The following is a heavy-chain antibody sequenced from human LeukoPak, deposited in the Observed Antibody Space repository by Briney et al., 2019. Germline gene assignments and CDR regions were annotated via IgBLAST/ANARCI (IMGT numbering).Heavy chain of an antibody. CDR1: GRSFSGYY. Sequence: PSETLSLTCAVYGRSFSGYYWSWIRQPPGKGLEWIGEINHSGSTNYNPSLKSRVTISVDTSKNQFSLKLSSVTAADTAVYYCARQSGYCSSTSCYNGRFYYGMDVWGQGTTVTVSS. J-gene: IGHJ6*02. CDR2: INHSGST. V-gene: IGHV4-34*01. CDR3: ARQSGYCSSTSCYNGRFYYGMDV. D-gene: IGHD2-2*02.